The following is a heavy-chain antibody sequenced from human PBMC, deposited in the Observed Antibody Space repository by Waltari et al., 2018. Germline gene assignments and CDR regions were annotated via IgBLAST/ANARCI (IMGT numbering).Heavy chain of an antibody. CDR3: ARAIRDILNWFDP. V-gene: IGHV3-7*01. CDR1: GFTFSSYW. J-gene: IGHJ5*02. D-gene: IGHD3-9*01. CDR2: IKQDGSEK. Sequence: EVQLVESGGGLVQPGGSLRLSCAASGFTFSSYWMSWVRQAPGKGLEWVANIKQDGSEKYYVDSVKGRFTISRDNAKNSLYLQMNSLRAEDTAVYYCARAIRDILNWFDPWGQGTLVTVSS.